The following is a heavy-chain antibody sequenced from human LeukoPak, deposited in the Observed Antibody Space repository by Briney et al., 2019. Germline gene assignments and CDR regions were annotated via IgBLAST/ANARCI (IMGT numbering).Heavy chain of an antibody. CDR3: ARRVVGGTDYLDY. V-gene: IGHV3-7*01. CDR2: IKIDGTEK. Sequence: PGGSLRLSCAVSGFAFGTYWMTWVRQAPGKGLEWVANIKIDGTEKRYADSVKGRFTISRDNAKNSLYLQMSSLRAEDTAVYYCARRVVGGTDYLDYWGQGTLVTVSS. D-gene: IGHD1-26*01. J-gene: IGHJ4*02. CDR1: GFAFGTYW.